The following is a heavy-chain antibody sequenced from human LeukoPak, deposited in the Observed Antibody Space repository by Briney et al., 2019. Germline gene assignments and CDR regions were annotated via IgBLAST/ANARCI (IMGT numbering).Heavy chain of an antibody. CDR2: IYSGGST. CDR1: GFTVSSNY. D-gene: IGHD2-21*01. V-gene: IGHV3-66*01. CDR3: GGGGGAGLFYYFDF. Sequence: GGSLRLSCAASGFTVSSNYMTWVRQAPGKGLEWVSVIYSGGSTYYADSVKGRFTISRDNSKNTLYLQMNSLRGEDTAVEYYGGGGGAGLFYYFDFWGQGTLVTVSS. J-gene: IGHJ4*02.